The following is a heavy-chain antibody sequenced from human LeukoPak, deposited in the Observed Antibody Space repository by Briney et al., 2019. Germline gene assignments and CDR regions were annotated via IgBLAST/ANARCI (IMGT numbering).Heavy chain of an antibody. J-gene: IGHJ3*02. CDR2: IYYSGST. Sequence: SETLSLTCTVSGGSISSSSYYWGWIRQPPGKGLEWIGSIYYSGSTYYNPSLKSRVTISVDTSKNQFSLKLSSVTAADTAVYYCARLKLVGATSDAFDIWGQGTLDTLCS. CDR3: ARLKLVGATSDAFDI. CDR1: GGSISSSSYY. V-gene: IGHV4-39*01. D-gene: IGHD1-26*01.